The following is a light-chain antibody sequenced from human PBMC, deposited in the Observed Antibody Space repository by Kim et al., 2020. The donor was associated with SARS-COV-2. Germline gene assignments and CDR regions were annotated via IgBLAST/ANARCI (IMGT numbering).Light chain of an antibody. CDR1: QNIATS. CDR3: QQRTNWPRT. CDR2: DAS. Sequence: EIVLTQSPATLSLSPGERAILSCRASQNIATSLAWYQQRPGQAPRLLISDASGRAAGIPARISGSGSGTDFTLTITSLEPEDFGVYYCQQRTNWPRTFGQGTKVDIK. J-gene: IGKJ1*01. V-gene: IGKV3-11*01.